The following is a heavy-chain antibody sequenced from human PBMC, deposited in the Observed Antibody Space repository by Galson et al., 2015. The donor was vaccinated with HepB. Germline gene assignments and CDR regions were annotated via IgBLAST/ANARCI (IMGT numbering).Heavy chain of an antibody. V-gene: IGHV1-24*01. J-gene: IGHJ3*02. Sequence: SVKVSCKVSGYTLTELSMHWVRQAPGKGLEWMGGFDPEDGEAIYAQKFQGRVTMTEDTSTDTAYMELSSLRSEDTAVYYCATQYILKKAFDIWGQGTMVTVSS. CDR3: ATQYILKKAFDI. D-gene: IGHD5-18*01. CDR2: FDPEDGEA. CDR1: GYTLTELS.